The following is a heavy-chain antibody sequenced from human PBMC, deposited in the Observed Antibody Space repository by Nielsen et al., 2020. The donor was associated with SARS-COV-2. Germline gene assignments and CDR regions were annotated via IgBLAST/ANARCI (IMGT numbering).Heavy chain of an antibody. Sequence: SVKVSCKASGFTFTSSAVQWVRQARGQRLEWIGWIVVGSGNTNYAQKFQERVTITRDMSTSTAYMELSSLRSEDTAVYYCARAPGYSNGPPRNWFDPWGQGTLVTVSS. CDR3: ARAPGYSNGPPRNWFDP. J-gene: IGHJ5*02. CDR1: GFTFTSSA. V-gene: IGHV1-58*01. CDR2: IVVGSGNT. D-gene: IGHD3-22*01.